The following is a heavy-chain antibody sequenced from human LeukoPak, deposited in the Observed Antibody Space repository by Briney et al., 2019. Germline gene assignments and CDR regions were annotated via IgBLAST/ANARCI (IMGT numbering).Heavy chain of an antibody. V-gene: IGHV3-66*02. J-gene: IGHJ4*02. CDR2: IYSGGST. D-gene: IGHD3-22*01. CDR3: ARVTTLQVVDY. Sequence: GGSLRLSCAASGFTVSSNYMSWVRQAPGKGLEWVSVIYSGGSTYYADSVKGRFTISRDNSKNTLYLQMNSLRAEDTAVYYCARVTTLQVVDYWRQGTRLTGSS. CDR1: GFTVSSNY.